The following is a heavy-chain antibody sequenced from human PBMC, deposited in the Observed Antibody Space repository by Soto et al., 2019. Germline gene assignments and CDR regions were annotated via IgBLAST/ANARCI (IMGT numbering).Heavy chain of an antibody. CDR1: GHSITSGGSS. Sequence: SDTLSLSCAVSGHSITSGGSSWSWIRQPPGKGLEWIGYIYHSGSTYYNPSLKSRVTISVDRSKNQFSLKLSSVTAADTAVYYCAPIRGTRAFDIWGQGTMVT. J-gene: IGHJ3*02. CDR3: APIRGTRAFDI. CDR2: IYHSGST. V-gene: IGHV4-30-2*01. D-gene: IGHD3-16*01.